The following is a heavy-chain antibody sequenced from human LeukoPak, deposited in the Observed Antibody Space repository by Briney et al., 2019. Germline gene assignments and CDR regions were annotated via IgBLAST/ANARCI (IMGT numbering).Heavy chain of an antibody. CDR2: IYYSGST. D-gene: IGHD1-26*01. CDR3: ATYSGSYYLLDY. J-gene: IGHJ4*02. Sequence: SETLSLTCAVYGGSFSGYYWSWIRQHPGKGLEWIGYIYYSGSTYYNPSPKSRVTISVDTSKNQFSLRLSSVTAADTAVYYCATYSGSYYLLDYWGQGTLVTVSS. CDR1: GGSFSGYY. V-gene: IGHV4-31*11.